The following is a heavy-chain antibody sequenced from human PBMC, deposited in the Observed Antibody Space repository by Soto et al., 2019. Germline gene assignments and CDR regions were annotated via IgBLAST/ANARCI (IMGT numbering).Heavy chain of an antibody. CDR1: GGSTSSYY. J-gene: IGHJ4*02. V-gene: IGHV4-59*01. CDR2: IYYSGST. CDR3: AAPPRY. Sequence: SETLSLTCSVSGGSTSSYYWSWIRQPPGKGLEWIGYIYYSGSTDYSPSLKSRVTMSIDTSQNQVSLKLTSVTTADTAVYYCAAPPRYWGQGTLVPVS.